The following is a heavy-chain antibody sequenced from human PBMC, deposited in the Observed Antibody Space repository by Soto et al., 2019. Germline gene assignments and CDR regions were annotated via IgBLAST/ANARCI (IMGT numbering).Heavy chain of an antibody. CDR3: ARGKGDYVRGVMCPDY. J-gene: IGHJ4*02. V-gene: IGHV4-34*01. D-gene: IGHD3-10*01. Sequence: SETLSLTCAVYGGSFSGYSWSWIRQPPGTGLEWIGEINHSGSTNYNPFLKSRVTISVDTSKNQFSLKLNSVTAADTAVYYCARGKGDYVRGVMCPDYWGQGMLVTVSS. CDR1: GGSFSGYS. CDR2: INHSGST.